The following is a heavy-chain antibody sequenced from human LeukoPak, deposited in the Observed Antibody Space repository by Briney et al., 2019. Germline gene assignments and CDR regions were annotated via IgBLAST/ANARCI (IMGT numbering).Heavy chain of an antibody. Sequence: ASVNVSCKASGYTFTSYYMHWVRQAPGQGLEWMGIIYPSGGSTSYAQKFQGRVTMTRDTSTSTVYMELSSLRSEDTAVYYCARDVVAGFRDLDYWGQGTLVTVSS. D-gene: IGHD2-21*01. CDR3: ARDVVAGFRDLDY. V-gene: IGHV1-46*01. J-gene: IGHJ4*02. CDR2: IYPSGGST. CDR1: GYTFTSYY.